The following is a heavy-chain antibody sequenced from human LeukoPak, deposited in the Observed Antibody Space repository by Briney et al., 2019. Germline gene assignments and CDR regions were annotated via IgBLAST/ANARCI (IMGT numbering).Heavy chain of an antibody. CDR2: VYYTGST. CDR3: ARGAMATTPFFDY. CDR1: GGSISNYY. V-gene: IGHV4-59*01. Sequence: PFETLSLTCPVSGGSISNYYYWTWIRQPPGKGLEWIGYVYYTGSTNFNPSLKSRVTMSLDTSRNQFSLKLTSLTAADTAVYYCARGAMATTPFFDYWGKGTLFTVSS. D-gene: IGHD5-24*01. J-gene: IGHJ4*02.